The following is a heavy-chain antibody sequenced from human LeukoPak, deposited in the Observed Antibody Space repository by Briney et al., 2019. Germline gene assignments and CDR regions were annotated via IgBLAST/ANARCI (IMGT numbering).Heavy chain of an antibody. D-gene: IGHD2-2*01. J-gene: IGHJ6*03. CDR3: ATPAKGAYFYYYMDV. CDR1: GYTFPNYG. Sequence: ASVKVSCTASGYTFPNYGFTWVRHAPGQGLEWMGWIISYNGNTQYAQNFQGRLTLTPDTSTNTAYMDLRSLRSNDTAVYYCATPAKGAYFYYYMDVWGAGTTVTVSS. CDR2: IISYNGNT. V-gene: IGHV1-18*01.